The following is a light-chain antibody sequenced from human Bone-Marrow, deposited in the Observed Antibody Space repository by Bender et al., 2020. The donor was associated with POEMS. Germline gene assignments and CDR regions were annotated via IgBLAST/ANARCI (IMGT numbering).Light chain of an antibody. CDR2: KDI. J-gene: IGLJ1*01. CDR1: ALPKQY. CDR3: QTAHNSGTFYV. V-gene: IGLV3-25*03. Sequence: SYELTQPPSVSVSPGQTARITCSGDALPKQYTYWYQQKPGQAPVVVIYKDIERPSGIPERFSGSISGTTVTLTISGVQADDEADYYCQTAHNSGTFYVFGSGTKVTIL.